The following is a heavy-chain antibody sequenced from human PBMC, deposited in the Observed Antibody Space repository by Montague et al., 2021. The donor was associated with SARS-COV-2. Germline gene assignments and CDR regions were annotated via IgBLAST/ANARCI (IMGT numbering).Heavy chain of an antibody. CDR3: ARTYYDILPNLHYFDD. J-gene: IGHJ4*02. CDR1: GFSLSTSGMC. V-gene: IGHV2-70*01. Sequence: PALVKPTQTLTLTCTFSGFSLSTSGMCVSWIRQPPGKALEWLALIDWDDDKYYSTSLKTRLTISKDTSKNQVVLTMTNTDPVDTATYYCARTYYDILPNLHYFDDWGQGTLVTVSS. D-gene: IGHD3-9*01. CDR2: IDWDDDK.